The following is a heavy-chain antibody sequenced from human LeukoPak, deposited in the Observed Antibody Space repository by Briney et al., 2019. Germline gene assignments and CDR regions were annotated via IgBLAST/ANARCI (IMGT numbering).Heavy chain of an antibody. Sequence: GGSLRLSCAASGFTFSSYEMNWVRQAPGNGLEWVSYISSSGSTIYYADSVKGRFTISRDNAKNSLYLQMNSLRAEDTAVYYCARDSTHDYGDYPTGFDPWGQGTLVTVSS. CDR3: ARDSTHDYGDYPTGFDP. V-gene: IGHV3-48*03. J-gene: IGHJ5*02. CDR1: GFTFSSYE. D-gene: IGHD4-17*01. CDR2: ISSSGSTI.